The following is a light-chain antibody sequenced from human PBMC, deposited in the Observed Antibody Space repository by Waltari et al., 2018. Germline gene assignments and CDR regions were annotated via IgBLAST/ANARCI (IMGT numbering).Light chain of an antibody. V-gene: IGLV1-47*01. CDR1: SSNIGSNS. CDR2: MSD. J-gene: IGLJ1*01. CDR3: AAWDDSLSGFYV. Sequence: QSVLTQPPSASGNPGQSVTISCSGRSSNIGSNSVYWYQHLPGTAPKLLIYMSDQRPSGVADRFFGSKSGTSASLAISGLRSEDEADYYCAAWDDSLSGFYVFGTGTKVTVL.